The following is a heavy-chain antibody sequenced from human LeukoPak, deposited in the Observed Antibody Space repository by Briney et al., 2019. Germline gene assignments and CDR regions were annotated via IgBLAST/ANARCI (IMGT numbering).Heavy chain of an antibody. CDR3: AKEGAISETFDC. Sequence: GGSLRLSCVASGFKFSHYAIHWVRQAPGKGLEWVSLVSTGGSTTYYADSVRGRFNVSRDNAKDTVFLQLNSLRAEDTAIYYCAKEGAISETFDCWGQGVLVTVSS. D-gene: IGHD3-3*01. CDR2: VSTGGSTT. CDR1: GFKFSHYA. J-gene: IGHJ4*02. V-gene: IGHV3-23*01.